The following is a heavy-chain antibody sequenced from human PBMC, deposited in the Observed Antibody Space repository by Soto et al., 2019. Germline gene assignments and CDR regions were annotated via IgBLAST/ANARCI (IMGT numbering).Heavy chain of an antibody. CDR1: GYTFTSYG. D-gene: IGHD2-15*01. Sequence: ASVKVSCKASGYTFTSYGISWVRQAPGQGLEWMGWISAYNGNTNYAQKLQGRVTMTTDTSTSTAYMELRSLRSDDTAVYYCAREVVAATPLVHYYYMDVWGKGTTVTVS. V-gene: IGHV1-18*01. CDR2: ISAYNGNT. J-gene: IGHJ6*03. CDR3: AREVVAATPLVHYYYMDV.